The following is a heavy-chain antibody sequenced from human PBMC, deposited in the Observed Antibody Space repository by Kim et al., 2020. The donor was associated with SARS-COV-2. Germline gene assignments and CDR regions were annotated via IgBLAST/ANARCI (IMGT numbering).Heavy chain of an antibody. J-gene: IGHJ6*03. CDR3: TRAHNIGIWAYHYYYYMDV. CDR2: IRSKAYGGTT. CDR1: GFTFGDCA. D-gene: IGHD5-12*01. V-gene: IGHV3-49*04. Sequence: GGSLRLSCTASGFTFGDCAMSWVRQAPGKGLEWVGFIRSKAYGGTTEYAASVKGRFTISRDDSKSIAYLQMNSLKTEDTAVYYCTRAHNIGIWAYHYYYYMDVWGKGTTVTVSS.